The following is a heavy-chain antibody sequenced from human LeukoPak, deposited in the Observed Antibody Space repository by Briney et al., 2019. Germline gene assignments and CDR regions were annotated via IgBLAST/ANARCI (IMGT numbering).Heavy chain of an antibody. Sequence: SETLSLTCAVYGGSFSGYYWSWIRQPPGKGLEWIGSIYHSGSTYYNPSLKSRVTISVDTSKNQFSLKLSSVTAADTAVYYCARPSSGWSHYFDYWGQGTLVTVSS. CDR1: GGSFSGYY. V-gene: IGHV4-34*01. J-gene: IGHJ4*02. CDR3: ARPSSGWSHYFDY. D-gene: IGHD6-19*01. CDR2: IYHSGST.